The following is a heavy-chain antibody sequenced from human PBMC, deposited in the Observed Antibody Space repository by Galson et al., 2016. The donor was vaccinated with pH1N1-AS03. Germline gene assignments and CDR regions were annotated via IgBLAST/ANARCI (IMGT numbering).Heavy chain of an antibody. CDR3: ATTTVGYCTTTGCSARYYYGMDV. D-gene: IGHD2-2*01. Sequence: QSGAEVKKPGESLQISCKGSGYSFTNHWIAWVRQMPGKSLEWMGFIYPVDSDTRYSPSFQGQVTISADKSVTTAYLQWSSLKASDTAMYYCATTTVGYCTTTGCSARYYYGMDVWGQGTTVTVSS. J-gene: IGHJ6*02. V-gene: IGHV5-51*01. CDR2: IYPVDSDT. CDR1: GYSFTNHW.